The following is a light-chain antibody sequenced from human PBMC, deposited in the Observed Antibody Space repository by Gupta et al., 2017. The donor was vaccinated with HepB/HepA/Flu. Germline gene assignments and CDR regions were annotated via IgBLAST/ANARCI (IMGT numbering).Light chain of an antibody. CDR3: QAWDSSTVVV. Sequence: SSELTQPPSVSVSPGQTASITCSGDKLGDKYACWYQQKPGQSPVLVIYQDSKRPAGIPERFSGSNSGNTATLTISGTQAMDEADYYCQAWDSSTVVVFGGGTKLTVL. CDR1: KLGDKY. J-gene: IGLJ2*01. V-gene: IGLV3-1*01. CDR2: QDS.